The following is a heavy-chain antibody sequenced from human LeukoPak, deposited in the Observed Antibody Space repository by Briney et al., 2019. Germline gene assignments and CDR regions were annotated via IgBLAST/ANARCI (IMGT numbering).Heavy chain of an antibody. Sequence: SETLSLTCTVSGGSISSGPYYWSWIRQPAGKGLEWIGRIYSSGRTNYNPSLKSRVTISVDMSKNQFSLKLSSVTAADTAVYYCAREDCGGDCPTFDIWGQGTMVTISS. CDR2: IYSSGRT. V-gene: IGHV4-61*02. J-gene: IGHJ3*02. CDR3: AREDCGGDCPTFDI. D-gene: IGHD2-21*02. CDR1: GGSISSGPYY.